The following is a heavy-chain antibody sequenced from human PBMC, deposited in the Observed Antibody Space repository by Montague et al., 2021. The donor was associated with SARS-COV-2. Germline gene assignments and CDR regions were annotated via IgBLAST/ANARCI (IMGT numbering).Heavy chain of an antibody. J-gene: IGHJ4*02. D-gene: IGHD5-12*01. V-gene: IGHV4-61*02. CDR3: ARAHSGSWAHLDN. CDR1: GGSTSSGSYY. CDR2: IYTSGTT. Sequence: TLSLTRTVSGGSTSSGSYYWSWIRQPAGKGLEWIGRIYTSGTTDYSFSLKSRVTISVDTSKNQFSLKLTSVTAADTAVYYCARAHSGSWAHLDNWGQGSLVTVSS.